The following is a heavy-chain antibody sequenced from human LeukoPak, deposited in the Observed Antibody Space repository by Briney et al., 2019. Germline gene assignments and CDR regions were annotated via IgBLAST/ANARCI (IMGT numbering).Heavy chain of an antibody. D-gene: IGHD3-3*01. J-gene: IGHJ4*02. CDR3: ARSYYDFWSGYYLLPGY. V-gene: IGHV5-51*01. Sequence: GESLKISCKGSGYSFSTYWIAWVRQMPGKGLEWMGIIYPGDSDTRYSPSFQGQVTISADKSISTAYLQWSSLKASDTAMYYCARSYYDFWSGYYLLPGYWGQGTLVTVSS. CDR1: GYSFSTYW. CDR2: IYPGDSDT.